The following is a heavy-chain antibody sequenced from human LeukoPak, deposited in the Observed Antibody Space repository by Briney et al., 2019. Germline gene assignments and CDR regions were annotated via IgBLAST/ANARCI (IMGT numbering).Heavy chain of an antibody. J-gene: IGHJ3*02. CDR1: GFTFTNYN. CDR3: AGVRDGYNDAYDI. V-gene: IGHV1-46*01. D-gene: IGHD5-24*01. CDR2: IDPSGGST. Sequence: ASVKVSCKASGFTFTNYNMHWVRQAPGQGLEWMGIIDPSGGSTNYAQNFQARVTMTRDTSTSTVYMELSSLRSEDTAVYYCAGVRDGYNDAYDIWGQGTMVTVPS.